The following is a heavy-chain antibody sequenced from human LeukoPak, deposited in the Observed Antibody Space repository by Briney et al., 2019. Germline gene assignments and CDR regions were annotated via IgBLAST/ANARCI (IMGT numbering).Heavy chain of an antibody. CDR1: GFTFSSYG. V-gene: IGHV3-30*02. CDR3: AKIGGRGFITSRYYYYYMDV. D-gene: IGHD2-2*01. Sequence: AGGSLRLSCAASGFTFSSYGMHWVRQAPGKGLEWVAFIRYDGSNKYYADSVKGRFTISRDNSKNTLYLQMNSLRAEDTAVYYCAKIGGRGFITSRYYYYYMDVWGKGTTVTISS. CDR2: IRYDGSNK. J-gene: IGHJ6*03.